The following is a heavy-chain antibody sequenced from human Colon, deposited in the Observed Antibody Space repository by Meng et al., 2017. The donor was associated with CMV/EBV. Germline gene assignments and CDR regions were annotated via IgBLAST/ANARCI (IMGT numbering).Heavy chain of an antibody. J-gene: IGHJ6*02. V-gene: IGHV3-21*01. CDR1: GYTFSSYD. CDR3: AKDVVREIVPAALVLDV. Sequence: GESLKISCVASGYTFSSYDMNWVRQAPGKGLEWVSTIAAITSSSDYISYGDSVKGRFTISRDNAKSSLFLQLDSLRAEDTAVYYCAKDVVREIVPAALVLDVWGQGTTVTVSS. CDR2: IAAITSSSDYI. D-gene: IGHD2-2*01.